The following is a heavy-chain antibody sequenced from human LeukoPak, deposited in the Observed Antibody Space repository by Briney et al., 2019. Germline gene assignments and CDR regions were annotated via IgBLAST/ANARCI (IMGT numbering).Heavy chain of an antibody. CDR1: GYSFTSYW. D-gene: IGHD2-15*01. CDR3: ASLPRYCSGGSCYPGYFDY. CDR2: IYPGDSDT. Sequence: GESLKISCKGSGYSFTSYWIGWVRQMPGKGLEWMGIIYPGDSDTRYSPSFQGQVTISADKSISTAYLQWSSLKASDTAMYYCASLPRYCSGGSCYPGYFDYWGQGTLVTVSS. V-gene: IGHV5-51*01. J-gene: IGHJ4*02.